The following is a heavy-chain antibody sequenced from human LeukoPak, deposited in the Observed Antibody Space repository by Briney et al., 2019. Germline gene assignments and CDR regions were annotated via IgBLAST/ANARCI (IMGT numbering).Heavy chain of an antibody. J-gene: IGHJ4*02. CDR2: INPSGGST. CDR3: ARVEDCSSTSCYFTTGFDY. D-gene: IGHD2-2*01. V-gene: IGHV1-46*01. Sequence: ASVKVSCKASGYTFTSYYMHWVRQAPGQGLEWMGIINPSGGSTSYAQKFQGRVTMTTDTSTSTAYMELRSLRSDDTAVYYCARVEDCSSTSCYFTTGFDYWGQGTLVTVSS. CDR1: GYTFTSYY.